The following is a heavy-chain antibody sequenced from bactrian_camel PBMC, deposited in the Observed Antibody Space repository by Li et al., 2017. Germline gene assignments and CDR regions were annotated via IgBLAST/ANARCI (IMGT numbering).Heavy chain of an antibody. D-gene: IGHD5*01. V-gene: IGHV3S10*01. Sequence: DVQLVESGGGSVQAGGSLRLSCVASGYTRWRFNMAWFRQAPGNEREAVAGMETDGTTSYADSVKGRFSISKDNAKNTVYLQMNSLKPEDTGVYYCVADAFRGCWNVLGYKYSGQGTQVTVS. J-gene: IGHJ4*01. CDR2: METDGTT. CDR3: VADAFRGCWNVLGYKY. CDR1: GYTRWRFN.